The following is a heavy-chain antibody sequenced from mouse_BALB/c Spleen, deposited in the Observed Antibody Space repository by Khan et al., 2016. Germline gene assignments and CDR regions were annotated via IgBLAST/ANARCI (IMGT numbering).Heavy chain of an antibody. Sequence: VRLQQSGAELVKPGASVKLSCTASGFNIKDTYMHWVKQRPEQGLEWIGRIDPANGNTKYDPKFQGKATITADTSSNTVYLQLSSLTSEDTAVYYCASRLAYWGQGTLVTVSA. V-gene: IGHV14-3*02. J-gene: IGHJ3*01. CDR1: GFNIKDTY. CDR2: IDPANGNT. CDR3: ASRLAY.